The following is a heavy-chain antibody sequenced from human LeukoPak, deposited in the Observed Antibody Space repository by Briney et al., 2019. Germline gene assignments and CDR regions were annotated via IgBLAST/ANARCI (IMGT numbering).Heavy chain of an antibody. CDR2: ISSTATTI. Sequence: PGGSLRLSCAASGFPFSDFYMTWIRQAPGKGLERVSYISSTATTIYYADSVKGRFTISRDNAKNSLYLQMNNLRAEDTAVYYCARDRWGKYYFDYWGQGTLVTVSS. D-gene: IGHD7-27*01. CDR1: GFPFSDFY. J-gene: IGHJ4*02. V-gene: IGHV3-11*01. CDR3: ARDRWGKYYFDY.